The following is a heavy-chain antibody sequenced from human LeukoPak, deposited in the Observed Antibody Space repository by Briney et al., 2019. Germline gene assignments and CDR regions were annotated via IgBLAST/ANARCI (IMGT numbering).Heavy chain of an antibody. D-gene: IGHD3-3*01. CDR2: IRYDGSNK. V-gene: IGHV3-30*02. J-gene: IGHJ4*02. CDR3: AKDRTIFGVVEPFDY. Sequence: AGGSLRLSCAASGFTFSSYGMHWVRQAPGKGLEWVAFIRYDGSNKYYADSVKGRFTISRDNSKNTLYLQMNSLRAEDTAVYYCAKDRTIFGVVEPFDYWGQGTLVTVSS. CDR1: GFTFSSYG.